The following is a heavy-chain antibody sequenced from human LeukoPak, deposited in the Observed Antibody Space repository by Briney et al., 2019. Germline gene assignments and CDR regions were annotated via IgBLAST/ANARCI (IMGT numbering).Heavy chain of an antibody. CDR2: INPIFGTA. J-gene: IGHJ4*02. CDR3: ARTAARPAAGPSFDY. D-gene: IGHD6-13*01. CDR1: GGTFSSYA. Sequence: ASVKVSCKASGGTFSSYAISWVRQAPGQGLEWMGGINPIFGTANYAQKFQGRVTITADESTSTAYMELSSLRSEDTAVYYCARTAARPAAGPSFDYWGQGTLVTVSS. V-gene: IGHV1-69*01.